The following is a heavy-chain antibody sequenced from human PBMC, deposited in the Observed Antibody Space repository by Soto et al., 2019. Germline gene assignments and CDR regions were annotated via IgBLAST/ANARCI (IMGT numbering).Heavy chain of an antibody. V-gene: IGHV5-51*01. Sequence: PGESLKISCKGSGYTFTDYWIGWVRQLPGKGLEWMGIIYPGDSDTRYSPSFQGQVTISADKSISTAYLQWSSLKASDTAMYYCARLTLYSNHYYGMDVWGQGTTVTVS. CDR2: IYPGDSDT. D-gene: IGHD4-4*01. CDR1: GYTFTDYW. CDR3: ARLTLYSNHYYGMDV. J-gene: IGHJ6*02.